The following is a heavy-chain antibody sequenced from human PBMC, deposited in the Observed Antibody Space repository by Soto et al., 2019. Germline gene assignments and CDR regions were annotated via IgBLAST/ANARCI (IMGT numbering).Heavy chain of an antibody. CDR3: VRDLGRYFRSGYMDL. CDR2: INEDSTYI. J-gene: IGHJ6*03. D-gene: IGHD3-9*01. V-gene: IGHV3-21*01. Sequence: GGSLRLSCAASGFTVGSYAMTWVRQAPGKGLEWVSSINEDSTYIYYADSLRGRITISRDNAKDSLFLQMNSLRPDDTAVYYCVRDLGRYFRSGYMDLWGDGATVTVSS. CDR1: GFTVGSYA.